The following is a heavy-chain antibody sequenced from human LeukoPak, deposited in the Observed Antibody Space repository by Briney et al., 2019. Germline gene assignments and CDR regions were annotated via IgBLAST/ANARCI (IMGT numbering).Heavy chain of an antibody. CDR2: INPSGGST. V-gene: IGHV1-46*01. Sequence: VASVKVSCKASGYTFTSYYMHWVRQAPGQGLEWMGIINPSGGSTSYAQKFQGRVTMTRDTSTSTVYMELSSLRSEDTAVYYCARAGRLLVDYVWGSYRAPFDYWGQGTLVTVSS. J-gene: IGHJ4*02. CDR3: ARAGRLLVDYVWGSYRAPFDY. CDR1: GYTFTSYY. D-gene: IGHD3-16*02.